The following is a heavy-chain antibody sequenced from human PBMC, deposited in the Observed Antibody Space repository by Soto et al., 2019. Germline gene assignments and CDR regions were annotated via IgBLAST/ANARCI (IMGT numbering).Heavy chain of an antibody. CDR1: GGSISGYY. Sequence: QVQLQESGPGLVKPSETLSLTCTVSGGSISGYYWSWIRQPPGKGLEWIGYMYNTGSTVYNPSFKSRVTISVDTSKNQFSLKLHSVTAADTAVYYCARDLWGYCGTDCYPLDVW. CDR2: MYNTGST. V-gene: IGHV4-59*01. CDR3: ARDLWGYCGTDCYPLDV. J-gene: IGHJ6*01. D-gene: IGHD2-21*02.